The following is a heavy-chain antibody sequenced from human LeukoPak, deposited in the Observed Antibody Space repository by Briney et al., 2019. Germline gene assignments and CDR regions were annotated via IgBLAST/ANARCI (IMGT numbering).Heavy chain of an antibody. CDR1: GFTFSTYW. V-gene: IGHV3-7*01. CDR3: ARDSNYYDSSAYYDTFDI. Sequence: GGSLRLSCGASGFTFSTYWMTWVRQAPGKGLEWVANIKRDGSESHYVDSVRGRFTISRDNAKNSLYLQMSSLRAEDTAMYYCARDSNYYDSSAYYDTFDIWGQGTMVTVSS. CDR2: IKRDGSES. D-gene: IGHD3-22*01. J-gene: IGHJ3*02.